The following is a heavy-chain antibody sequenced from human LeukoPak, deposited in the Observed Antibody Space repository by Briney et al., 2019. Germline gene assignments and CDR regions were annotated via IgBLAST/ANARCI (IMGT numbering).Heavy chain of an antibody. CDR3: ARARGYYGSSVSYYYYYMDV. Sequence: GGSLRLSCAASGFTVSSNYMSWVRQAPGKGLEWVSVIYSGGSTYYADSVKGRFTISRDNSKNTLYLQMNSLRAEDTAVYYCARARGYYGSSVSYYYYYMDVWGKGTTVTISS. J-gene: IGHJ6*03. CDR2: IYSGGST. CDR1: GFTVSSNY. V-gene: IGHV3-66*01. D-gene: IGHD3-10*01.